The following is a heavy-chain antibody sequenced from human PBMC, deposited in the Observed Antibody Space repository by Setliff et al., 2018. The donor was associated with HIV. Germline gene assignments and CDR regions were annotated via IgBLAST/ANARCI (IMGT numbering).Heavy chain of an antibody. CDR3: ARVTSSPGYFLDY. CDR1: GGSFSGYY. CDR2: INHRGDT. Sequence: SETLSLTCAVYGGSFSGYYWTWIRQPPGKGLEWIGDINHRGDTKYNPSLRSRVIISVDKSKNQFSLMLSSATAADTAVYYCARVTSSPGYFLDYWGQGTLVTVSS. D-gene: IGHD1-1*01. V-gene: IGHV4-34*01. J-gene: IGHJ4*02.